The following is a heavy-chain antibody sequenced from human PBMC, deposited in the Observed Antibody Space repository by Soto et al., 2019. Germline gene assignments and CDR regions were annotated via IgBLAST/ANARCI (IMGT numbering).Heavy chain of an antibody. V-gene: IGHV1-46*01. CDR3: ARGPGDSRYYFDW. J-gene: IGHJ4*02. CDR2: INPSGGST. Sequence: GPPVKVSCKASGYTFTSYYMHCVRQAPGQGLEWMGIINPSGGSTSYAQKFQGRVTMTRDTSTSTVYMELNSLRAEDTAVYFCARGPGDSRYYFDWWGQGTLVTVSS. CDR1: GYTFTSYY. D-gene: IGHD2-21*02.